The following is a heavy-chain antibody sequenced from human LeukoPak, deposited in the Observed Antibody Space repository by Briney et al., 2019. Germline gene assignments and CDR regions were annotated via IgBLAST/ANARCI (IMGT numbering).Heavy chain of an antibody. CDR2: IYVTGST. D-gene: IGHD3-16*02. V-gene: IGHV4-59*08. CDR3: ARHIGGGIEDMDV. J-gene: IGHJ6*03. CDR1: GGSIGTYY. Sequence: SETLSLTCTVSGGSIGTYYWSWIRQSPGKGLEWIGYIYVTGSTRYNPYLQSRVTISVDTSRNQFFLKMSSVTAADTAVYYCARHIGGGIEDMDVWGKGTTVTVSS.